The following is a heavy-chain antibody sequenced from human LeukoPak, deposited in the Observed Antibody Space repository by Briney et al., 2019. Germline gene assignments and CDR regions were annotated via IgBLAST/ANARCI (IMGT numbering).Heavy chain of an antibody. CDR1: GGSISSDSYY. D-gene: IGHD6-13*01. CDR3: ARSAAGIGLVWFDP. V-gene: IGHV4-61*02. Sequence: SQTLSLTCTVSGGSISSDSYYWSWIRQPAGKGLEWIGRIYTSGSTNYNPSLKSRVTISVDTSKNQFSLKLSSVTAADTAVYYCARSAAGIGLVWFDPWGQGTLVTVSS. CDR2: IYTSGST. J-gene: IGHJ5*02.